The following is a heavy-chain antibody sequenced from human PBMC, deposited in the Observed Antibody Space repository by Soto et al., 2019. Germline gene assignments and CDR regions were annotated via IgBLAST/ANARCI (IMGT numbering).Heavy chain of an antibody. CDR1: GGTFSSYA. CDR2: IIPIFGTA. Sequence: QVQLVQSGAEVKKPRSSVKVSCKASGGTFSSYAISWVRQAPGQGLEWMGGIIPIFGTANYAQKFQGRVTITADESTSTAYMELSSLRSEDTAVYYCAGRGGSSGWYWVPFDYWGPGAQVTVSS. CDR3: AGRGGSSGWYWVPFDY. J-gene: IGHJ4*02. D-gene: IGHD6-19*01. V-gene: IGHV1-69*12.